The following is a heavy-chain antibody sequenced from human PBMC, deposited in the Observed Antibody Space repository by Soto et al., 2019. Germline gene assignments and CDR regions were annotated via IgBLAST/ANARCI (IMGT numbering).Heavy chain of an antibody. CDR3: ERERTRGFDP. J-gene: IGHJ5*02. V-gene: IGHV1-8*01. CDR2: MNPNSGNT. Sequence: QVQLVQSVAEVKKPGASVKVSCKASGYTFTSYDINWVRQATGQGLEWMGWMNPNSGNTVYAQKFQGRVTMTRNTSITTAYMELSSLRSEDTAVYFCERERTRGFDPWGQGTLVTVSS. CDR1: GYTFTSYD.